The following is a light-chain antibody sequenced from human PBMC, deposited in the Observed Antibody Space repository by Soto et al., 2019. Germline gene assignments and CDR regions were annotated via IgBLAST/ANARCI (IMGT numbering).Light chain of an antibody. CDR3: QQYYSYPPT. CDR2: AAS. V-gene: IGKV1-8*01. J-gene: IGKJ4*01. CDR1: QGISSY. Sequence: IRMTQSPSSFSASTGDRVTITCRASQGISSYLAWYQQKPGKAPNLLIYAASTLQSGVPSRFSGSGSGTDFTLTISCLQSEDFETYYCQQYYSYPPTLGGGTKVDIK.